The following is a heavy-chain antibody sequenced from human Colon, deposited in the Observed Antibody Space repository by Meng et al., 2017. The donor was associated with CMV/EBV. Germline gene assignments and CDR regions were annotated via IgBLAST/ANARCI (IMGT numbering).Heavy chain of an antibody. CDR3: AKALGFLGWGSSHDPFDI. CDR2: ISPSGGP. J-gene: IGHJ3*02. V-gene: IGHV3-23*01. Sequence: GGSLRLSCAASGFTSTSFAMSWVRQAPGKGLEWVASISPSGGPNYADSVKGRLTISRDISTNTTFLLLSDLRADDTAIYYCAKALGFLGWGSSHDPFDIWGQGTMVTVSS. D-gene: IGHD1-26*01. CDR1: GFTSTSFA.